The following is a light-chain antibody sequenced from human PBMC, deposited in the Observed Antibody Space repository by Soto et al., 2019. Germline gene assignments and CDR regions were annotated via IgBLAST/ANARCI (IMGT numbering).Light chain of an antibody. CDR2: EVS. CDR3: SSYITSSTLVI. Sequence: QSALTQPASVSGSPGQSITISCTGTSSDVGGYNYVSWYQQHPGKAPKLMIYEVSNRPLGVSTRFSGSKSGNTASLTISGLQAEDEADYYCSSYITSSTLVIFGGGTKVTVL. J-gene: IGLJ2*01. CDR1: SSDVGGYNY. V-gene: IGLV2-14*01.